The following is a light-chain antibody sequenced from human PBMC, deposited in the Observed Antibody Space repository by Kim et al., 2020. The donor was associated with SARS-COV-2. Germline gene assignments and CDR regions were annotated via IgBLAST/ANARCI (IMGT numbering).Light chain of an antibody. CDR1: QSISSW. Sequence: SASVGDRVTSTCRASQSISSWLAWYQQKPGKAPKLLIYKTSSLESGVPSRFSGSGSETEFTLTISSLQPDDFATYYCQQYSSYSAFGQGTKVDIK. CDR2: KTS. CDR3: QQYSSYSA. J-gene: IGKJ1*01. V-gene: IGKV1-5*03.